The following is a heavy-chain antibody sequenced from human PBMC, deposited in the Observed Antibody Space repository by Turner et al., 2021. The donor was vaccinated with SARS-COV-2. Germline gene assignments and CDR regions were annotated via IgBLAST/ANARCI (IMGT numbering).Heavy chain of an antibody. CDR2: IYYSGST. CDR3: ARVVVLRRAYFDY. CDR1: GGSISSGDYY. J-gene: IGHJ4*02. V-gene: IGHV4-30-4*01. D-gene: IGHD2-8*01. Sequence: QVQLPESGPGLVKPSQTLSLSCTVSGGSISSGDYYWSWIRQPPGKGLEWIGYIYYSGSTYYNPSLKSRVTISVDTSKSQFSLKLSAVTAADTAVYYCARVVVLRRAYFDYWGQGTLVTVSS.